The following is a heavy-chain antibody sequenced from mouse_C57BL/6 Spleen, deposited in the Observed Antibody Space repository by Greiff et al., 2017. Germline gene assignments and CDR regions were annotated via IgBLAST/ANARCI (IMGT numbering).Heavy chain of an antibody. D-gene: IGHD1-1*01. Sequence: VKLQQPGAELVKPGASVKLSCKASGYTFTSYWMHWVKQRPGRGLEWIGRIDPNSGGTKYNEKFKSKATLTVDKPSSTAYMQLSSLTSEDSAVYYCARWGTTVVATKYFDVWGTGTTVTVSS. J-gene: IGHJ1*03. V-gene: IGHV1-72*01. CDR2: IDPNSGGT. CDR1: GYTFTSYW. CDR3: ARWGTTVVATKYFDV.